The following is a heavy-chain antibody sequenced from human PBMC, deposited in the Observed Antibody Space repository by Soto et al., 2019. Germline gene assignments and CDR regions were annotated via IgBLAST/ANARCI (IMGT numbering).Heavy chain of an antibody. D-gene: IGHD4-17*01. CDR1: GFTFTNAW. J-gene: IGHJ3*02. CDR2: LKSKTDGGAT. Sequence: EVQLVESGGGLVRPGGSLRLSCTASGFTFTNAWMHWVRQAPGKGVEWIGRLKSKTDGGATDYAAPVKGRFTSSRDDSKNTLYLQMNSLKTDDSAGYYCTAPEDTADSYGNYAVDIWGQGTMVTVSS. V-gene: IGHV3-15*01. CDR3: TAPEDTADSYGNYAVDI.